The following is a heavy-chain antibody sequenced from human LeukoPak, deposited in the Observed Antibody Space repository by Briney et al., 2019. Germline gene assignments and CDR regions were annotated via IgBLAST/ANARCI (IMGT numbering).Heavy chain of an antibody. CDR3: AREFRHYYDSSGYYSKDAFDI. Sequence: SETLSLTCAVYGGSFSGYYWSWLRQPPGKGLEWLGEINHSGSTNYNPSLKSRVTISVDTSKNQFSLKLSSVTAADTAVYYCAREFRHYYDSSGYYSKDAFDIWGQGTMVTVSS. CDR1: GGSFSGYY. V-gene: IGHV4-34*01. D-gene: IGHD3-22*01. CDR2: INHSGST. J-gene: IGHJ3*02.